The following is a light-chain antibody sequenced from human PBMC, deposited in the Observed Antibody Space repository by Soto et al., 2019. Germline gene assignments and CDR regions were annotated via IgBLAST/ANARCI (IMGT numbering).Light chain of an antibody. J-gene: IGKJ1*01. Sequence: VLTQSPGTLSLPPGERATLFCRAGQSVSSSDLAWYQQKPDQAPRLLIYGASSRATGIPDRFSGSGSGTDFTLTISSLEPEDVAIYYCQQYNNWPPWTFGQGTKV. CDR1: QSVSSSD. CDR3: QQYNNWPPWT. CDR2: GAS. V-gene: IGKV3-20*01.